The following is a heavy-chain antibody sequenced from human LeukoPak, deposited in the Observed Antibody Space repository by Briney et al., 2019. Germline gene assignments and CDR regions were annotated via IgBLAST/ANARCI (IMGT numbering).Heavy chain of an antibody. CDR1: GDSISSDGHS. CDR3: ARERIERYTYASSDFDY. J-gene: IGHJ4*02. Sequence: SETLSLTCGVSGDSISSDGHSWSCIRQPPGKGLEWVGYIYHSGAAYHNPSLKSRLALSVDTSNNQFSLKVTSVTAADTALYYCARERIERYTYASSDFDYWGRGTLVTVSS. D-gene: IGHD5-18*01. V-gene: IGHV4-30-4*07. CDR2: IYHSGAA.